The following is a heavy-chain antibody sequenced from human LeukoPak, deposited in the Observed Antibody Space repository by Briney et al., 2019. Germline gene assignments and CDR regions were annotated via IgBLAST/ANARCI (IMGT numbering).Heavy chain of an antibody. CDR2: IRSKAYGGTT. V-gene: IGHV3-49*03. CDR3: TREPGYSSGRYSDY. J-gene: IGHJ4*02. D-gene: IGHD6-19*01. CDR1: GFTFGDYA. Sequence: GGSLRLSCTASGFTFGDYAMSWFRQAPGKGLEWVGFIRSKAYGGTTEYAASVKGRFTISRDDSKSIAYLQMNSLKTEDTAVYYCTREPGYSSGRYSDYWGQGTLVTVSS.